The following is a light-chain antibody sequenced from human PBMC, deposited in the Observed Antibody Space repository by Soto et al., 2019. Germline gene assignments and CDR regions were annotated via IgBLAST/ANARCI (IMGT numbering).Light chain of an antibody. CDR2: DVS. CDR1: SSDVGGYNY. CDR3: CSYAGRYTYV. J-gene: IGLJ1*01. V-gene: IGLV2-11*01. Sequence: QSALTQPRLVSGSPGQSVSISCTGTSSDVGGYNYVSWYQQHPGKAPKVMIYDVSKRPSGVPDRFSGSKSGNTASLTISGLQSEDEADYYCCSYAGRYTYVFGTGTKVTVL.